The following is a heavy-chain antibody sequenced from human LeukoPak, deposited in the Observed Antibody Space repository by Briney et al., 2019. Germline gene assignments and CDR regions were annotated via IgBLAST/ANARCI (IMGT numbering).Heavy chain of an antibody. J-gene: IGHJ4*02. V-gene: IGHV3-23*01. D-gene: IGHD3-10*02. CDR3: AKDFVFGELLSYLR. CDR2: ISGSGYST. CDR1: GFTFSNYG. Sequence: GGSLRLSCAASGFTFSNYGMSWVRQAPGKGLEWVSAISGSGYSTYYADSVKGRFTISRDNSKNTLYLQMNSLRAEDTAVYYCAKDFVFGELLSYLRWGQGTLVTVSS.